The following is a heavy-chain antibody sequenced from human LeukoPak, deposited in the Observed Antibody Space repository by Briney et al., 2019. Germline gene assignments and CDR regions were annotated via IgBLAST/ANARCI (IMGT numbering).Heavy chain of an antibody. CDR1: GFTFSSYS. V-gene: IGHV3-21*01. CDR2: ISSSSSYI. J-gene: IGHJ3*02. CDR3: ARDGVWGEILVGIPFDI. Sequence: GGSLRLSCAASGFTFSSYSMNWVRQAPGKGLEWVSSISSSSSYIYYADPVKGRFTISRDNAKNSLYLQMNSLRAEDTAVYYCARDGVWGEILVGIPFDIWGQGTMVTVSS. D-gene: IGHD3-22*01.